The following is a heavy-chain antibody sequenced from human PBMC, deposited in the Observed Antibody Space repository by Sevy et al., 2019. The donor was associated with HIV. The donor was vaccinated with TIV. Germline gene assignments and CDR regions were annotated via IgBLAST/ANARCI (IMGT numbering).Heavy chain of an antibody. CDR3: ARGRHIVVS. V-gene: IGHV4-59*02. D-gene: IGHD2-21*01. CDR2: THYSDET. Sequence: KASETLSLTCTVSGASVTTYYWTWIRQSPGKGLEWIGHTHYSDETNYNPSLESRVTISMDTSKNQFSLRLTSVSPTDTAIYYCARGRHIVVSWAQGALVTVSS. CDR1: GASVTTYY. J-gene: IGHJ5*02.